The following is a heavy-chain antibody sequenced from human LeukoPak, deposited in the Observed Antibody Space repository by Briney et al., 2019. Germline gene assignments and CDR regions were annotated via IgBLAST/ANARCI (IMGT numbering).Heavy chain of an antibody. V-gene: IGHV1-3*01. D-gene: IGHD1-26*01. CDR3: ARVAVYGIVYFDY. J-gene: IGHJ4*02. CDR2: INAGNGNT. Sequence: ASVTVSCKASGYTFTNYTLNWVRQAPGQRLEWMGWINAGNGNTKYSQKFQGRVTITRDTSASTAYMELSSLRSEDTAVYYCARVAVYGIVYFDYWGQGTLVTVSS. CDR1: GYTFTNYT.